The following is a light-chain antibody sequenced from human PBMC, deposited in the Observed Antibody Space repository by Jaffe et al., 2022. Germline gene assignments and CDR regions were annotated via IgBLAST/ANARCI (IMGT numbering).Light chain of an antibody. CDR2: EVS. V-gene: IGLV2-14*01. CDR3: CSFTRSNTWV. J-gene: IGLJ3*02. CDR1: SSDVGYQNR. Sequence: QSALTQPASVSGSPGQSITISCTGSSSDVGYQNRVSWCQQHPGKAPKLLIYEVSVRPSGVSNRFSGSKSGNTASLTISGVQADDEADYYCCSFTRSNTWVFGGGTRLTVL.